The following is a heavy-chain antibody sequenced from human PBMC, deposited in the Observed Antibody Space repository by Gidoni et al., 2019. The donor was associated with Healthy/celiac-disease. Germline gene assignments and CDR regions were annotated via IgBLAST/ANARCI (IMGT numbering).Heavy chain of an antibody. Sequence: QVQLVQSGAEVKKPGASVKVSCKASGYTFTSYDINWVRQATGQGLEWMGWMNPNSGNTGYAQKFQGRVTMTRNTSISTAYMELSSLRSEDTAVYYCARVRWETGNYYYYGMDVWGQGTTVTVSS. CDR1: GYTFTSYD. D-gene: IGHD1-1*01. CDR3: ARVRWETGNYYYYGMDV. V-gene: IGHV1-8*01. CDR2: MNPNSGNT. J-gene: IGHJ6*02.